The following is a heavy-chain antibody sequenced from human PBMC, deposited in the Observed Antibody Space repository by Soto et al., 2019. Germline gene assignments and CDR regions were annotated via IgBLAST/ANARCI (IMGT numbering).Heavy chain of an antibody. CDR2: IKQDGSEK. Sequence: VQLVESGGGLVQPGGSLRLSCAASGFTFSSYWMSWVRQAPGKGLEWVANIKQDGSEKCYVDSVKGRFTISRDNAKNSLYLQMNSLRAEDTAVYYCARGRGCSTGCHNFDYWGQGTLVTVSS. CDR3: ARGRGCSTGCHNFDY. D-gene: IGHD2-2*01. CDR1: GFTFSSYW. V-gene: IGHV3-7*01. J-gene: IGHJ4*02.